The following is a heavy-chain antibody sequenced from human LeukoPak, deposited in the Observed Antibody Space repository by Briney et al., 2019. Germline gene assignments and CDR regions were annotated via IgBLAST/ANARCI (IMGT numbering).Heavy chain of an antibody. J-gene: IGHJ3*02. CDR2: IIPIFGIA. CDR3: ARGSEEVATISDAFDI. CDR1: GGTFSSYA. V-gene: IGHV1-69*04. Sequence: GSSVKVSCKASGGTFSSYAISWVRQAPGQGLEWMGRIIPIFGIANYAQKFQGRVTITADKSTSTAYMELSSLRSEDTAVYYRARGSEEVATISDAFDIWGQGTMVTVSS. D-gene: IGHD5-12*01.